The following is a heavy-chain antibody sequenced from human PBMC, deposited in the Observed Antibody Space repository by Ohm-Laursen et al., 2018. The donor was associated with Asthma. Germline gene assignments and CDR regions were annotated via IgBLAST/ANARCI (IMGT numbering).Heavy chain of an antibody. Sequence: TLSLTCTVSGVSISSGEHYWSWIRQPPGKGLEWMGYIYYSGSTYYNPSLKSRVIISVDTSKNRFSLKLSSVTAADTAVYYCARGGSSGWLIDYWGQGTQVTVSS. CDR3: ARGGSSGWLIDY. CDR2: IYYSGST. V-gene: IGHV4-30-4*01. D-gene: IGHD6-19*01. CDR1: GVSISSGEHY. J-gene: IGHJ4*02.